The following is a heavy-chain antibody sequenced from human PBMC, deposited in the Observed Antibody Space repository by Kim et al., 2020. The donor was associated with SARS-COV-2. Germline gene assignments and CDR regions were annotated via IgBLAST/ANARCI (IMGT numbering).Heavy chain of an antibody. V-gene: IGHV3-21*04. CDR1: GFTFSSYS. CDR2: ISSSSSYI. CDR3: ARDDGYGGMYYFDY. D-gene: IGHD5-18*01. J-gene: IGHJ4*02. Sequence: GGSLRLSCAASGFTFSSYSMNWVRQAPGKGLEWVSSISSSSSYIYYADSVKGRFTISRDNAKNSLYLQMNSLRAEDTAVYYCARDDGYGGMYYFDYWGQGTLVTVSS.